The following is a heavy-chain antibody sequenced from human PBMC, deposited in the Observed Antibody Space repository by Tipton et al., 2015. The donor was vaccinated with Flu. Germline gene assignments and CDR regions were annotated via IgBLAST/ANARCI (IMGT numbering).Heavy chain of an antibody. CDR3: AREGRREQLALDY. Sequence: TLSLTCTVSGGSISSYYWSWIRQPPGKGLEWIGHIYYSGSTNYSPSLKSRVTISVDTFKNQFSLKLSSVTAADTAVYYCAREGRREQLALDYWGQGTLVTVSS. V-gene: IGHV4-59*12. J-gene: IGHJ4*02. CDR1: GGSISSYY. D-gene: IGHD6-6*01. CDR2: IYYSGST.